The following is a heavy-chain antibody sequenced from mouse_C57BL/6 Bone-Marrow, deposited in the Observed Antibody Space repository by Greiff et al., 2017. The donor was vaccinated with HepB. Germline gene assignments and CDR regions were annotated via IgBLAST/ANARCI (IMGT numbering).Heavy chain of an antibody. J-gene: IGHJ1*03. CDR2: IDPETGGT. CDR1: GYTFTDYE. D-gene: IGHD1-1*01. Sequence: QVQLKQSGAELVRPGASVTLSCKASGYTFTDYEMHWVKQTPVHGLEWIGAIDPETGGTAYNQKFKGKAILTADKSSSTAYMELRSLTSEDSAVYYCTRVATVVEGFGVWGTGTTVTVSS. V-gene: IGHV1-15*01. CDR3: TRVATVVEGFGV.